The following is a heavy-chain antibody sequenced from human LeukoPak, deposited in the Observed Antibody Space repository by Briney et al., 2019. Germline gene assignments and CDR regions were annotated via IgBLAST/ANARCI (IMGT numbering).Heavy chain of an antibody. Sequence: SETLSLTCTVSGGSISSYYWSWIRQPPGKGLEWIGYIYYSGSTYYNPSLKSRVTISVDTSKNQFSLKLSSVTAADTAVYYCAREPPPWYSSSSGVAFDIWGQGTMVTVSS. V-gene: IGHV4-59*01. CDR3: AREPPPWYSSSSGVAFDI. CDR2: IYYSGST. J-gene: IGHJ3*02. CDR1: GGSISSYY. D-gene: IGHD6-6*01.